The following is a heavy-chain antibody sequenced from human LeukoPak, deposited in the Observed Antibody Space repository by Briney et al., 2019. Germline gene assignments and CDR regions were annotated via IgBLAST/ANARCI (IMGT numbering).Heavy chain of an antibody. J-gene: IGHJ4*02. CDR3: TRDRGYYSDY. Sequence: GGSLRLSCAASGFTFSSYGMHWVRQAPGKGLEWVAIIWYDGSNEYYADSVKGRFTISRDNYGNTLYLQMDSLRVEDTALYYCTRDRGYYSDYRGQGTLVTVSS. CDR1: GFTFSSYG. CDR2: IWYDGSNE. D-gene: IGHD3-3*01. V-gene: IGHV3-33*01.